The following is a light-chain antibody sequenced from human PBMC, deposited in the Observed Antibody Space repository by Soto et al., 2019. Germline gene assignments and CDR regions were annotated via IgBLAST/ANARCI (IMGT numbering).Light chain of an antibody. Sequence: EIVLTQSPATLSLSPGERATLSCRASLSISSYLAWYQQKPGQAPRLLIYDASNRATGIPARFSGSGSGTDFTLTLSSLEPEDFALYYCQQRSIWPLTFGGGTKVEIK. CDR1: LSISSY. V-gene: IGKV3-11*01. CDR3: QQRSIWPLT. CDR2: DAS. J-gene: IGKJ4*01.